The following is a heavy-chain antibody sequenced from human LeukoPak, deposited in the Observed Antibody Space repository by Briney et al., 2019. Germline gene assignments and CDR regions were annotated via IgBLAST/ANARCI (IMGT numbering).Heavy chain of an antibody. CDR3: ARDTRSSGWYPPYDY. Sequence: ASVKVSCKASGYTFTSYGISWVRQAPGQGLEWMGWISAYNGNTNYAQKLQGRVTMTTDTSTSTAYMELRSLRSDDTAVYYCARDTRSSGWYPPYDYWGQGTLVTVSS. V-gene: IGHV1-18*01. CDR1: GYTFTSYG. D-gene: IGHD6-19*01. J-gene: IGHJ4*02. CDR2: ISAYNGNT.